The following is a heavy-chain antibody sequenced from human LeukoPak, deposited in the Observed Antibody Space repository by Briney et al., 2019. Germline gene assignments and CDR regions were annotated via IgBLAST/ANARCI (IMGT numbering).Heavy chain of an antibody. J-gene: IGHJ3*02. CDR1: GGSISSYY. Sequence: SETLSLTCTVSGGSISSYYWSWIRQPPGKGLEWIGYICYSGSTNYNPSLKSRVTISVDTSKNQFSLKLSSVTAADTAVYYCARVFLQREIYYDSSGDAFDIWGQGTMVTVSS. CDR3: ARVFLQREIYYDSSGDAFDI. V-gene: IGHV4-59*12. D-gene: IGHD3-22*01. CDR2: ICYSGST.